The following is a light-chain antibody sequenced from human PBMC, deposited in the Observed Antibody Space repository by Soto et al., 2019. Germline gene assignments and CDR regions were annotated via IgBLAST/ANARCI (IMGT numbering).Light chain of an antibody. Sequence: QSVLTQPPSASGTPGQSVTISCSGSSANIGSNTVNWYQQLPGTAPKLLIYSNNQRRSGVPDRFSGSKSGTSASLAISGLQSEDEADYYCAAWDDSLNGLVVFGGGTKVTVL. CDR2: SNN. CDR1: SANIGSNT. CDR3: AAWDDSLNGLVV. J-gene: IGLJ2*01. V-gene: IGLV1-44*01.